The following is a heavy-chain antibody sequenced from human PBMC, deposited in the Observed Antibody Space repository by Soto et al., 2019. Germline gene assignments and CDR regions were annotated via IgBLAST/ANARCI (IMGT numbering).Heavy chain of an antibody. CDR1: GGSISSYY. Sequence: PSETLSLTCTVSGGSISSYYWSWIRQPPGKGLEWIGYIYCSGSTNYNPSLKSRVTISVDTSMNQFSLKLSSVTAADTAVYYCARKSGGDYYYYYGMDVWGQGTTVTVSS. D-gene: IGHD2-15*01. CDR3: ARKSGGDYYYYYGMDV. V-gene: IGHV4-59*01. J-gene: IGHJ6*02. CDR2: IYCSGST.